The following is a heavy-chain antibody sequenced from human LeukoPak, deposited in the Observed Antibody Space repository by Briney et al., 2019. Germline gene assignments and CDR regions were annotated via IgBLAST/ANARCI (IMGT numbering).Heavy chain of an antibody. CDR2: IYDSGST. CDR3: ARESSSYSLFDY. V-gene: IGHV4-39*07. J-gene: IGHJ4*02. D-gene: IGHD3-22*01. Sequence: SETLSLTCTVSGGSIRSSYYYWGWIRQPPGKGLEWIGSIYDSGSTYYNPSLKSRVTISVDTSKNQFSLKLSSVTAADTAVYYCARESSSYSLFDYWGQGTLVTVSS. CDR1: GGSIRSSYYY.